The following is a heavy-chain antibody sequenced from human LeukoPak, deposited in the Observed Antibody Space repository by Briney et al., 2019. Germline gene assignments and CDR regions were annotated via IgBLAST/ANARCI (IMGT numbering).Heavy chain of an antibody. V-gene: IGHV4-59*01. CDR3: ARVGYSYGLTYYYYYMDV. CDR2: IYYSGSP. J-gene: IGHJ6*03. D-gene: IGHD5-18*01. CDR1: GGSISSYY. Sequence: SETLSLTCTVSGGSISSYYWSWIRQPPGKGLEWIGYIYYSGSPNYNPSLKSQVTISVDPSKTQFSLKLSSVTAADTAVYYCARVGYSYGLTYYYYYMDVWGKGTTVTVSS.